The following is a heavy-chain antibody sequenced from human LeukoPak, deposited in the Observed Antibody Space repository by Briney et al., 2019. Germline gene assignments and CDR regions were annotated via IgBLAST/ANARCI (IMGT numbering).Heavy chain of an antibody. CDR1: GYTLTELS. J-gene: IGHJ4*02. CDR2: FDPEDGET. Sequence: ASVTVSCTVSGYTLTELSMHWVRQAPGKGLEWMGGFDPEDGETIYAQKFQGRVTMTEDTSTDTAYMELSSLRSEDTAVYYCATVGHDDILTGYYMYYFDYWGQGTLVTVSS. CDR3: ATVGHDDILTGYYMYYFDY. V-gene: IGHV1-24*01. D-gene: IGHD3-9*01.